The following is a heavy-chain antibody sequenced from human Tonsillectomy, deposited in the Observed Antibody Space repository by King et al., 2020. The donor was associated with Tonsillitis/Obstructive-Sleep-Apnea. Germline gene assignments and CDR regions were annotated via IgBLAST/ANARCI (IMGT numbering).Heavy chain of an antibody. CDR1: GFTFITFG. CDR2: ISYDGSNK. D-gene: IGHD3-10*01. CDR3: AKDFLWFGGLLRPSPGMDV. J-gene: IGHJ6*02. Sequence: VQLVESGGGVVQPGRSLRLSCAASGFTFITFGMHWVRQAPGKGLEWVAVISYDGSNKYYADSVKGRFTISRDNSKNTLYLQMNSLRAEDTAVYYCAKDFLWFGGLLRPSPGMDVWGQGTTVTVSS. V-gene: IGHV3-30*18.